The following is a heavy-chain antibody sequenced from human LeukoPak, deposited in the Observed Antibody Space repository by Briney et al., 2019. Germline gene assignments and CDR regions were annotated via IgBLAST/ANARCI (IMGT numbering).Heavy chain of an antibody. V-gene: IGHV3-7*01. D-gene: IGHD5-12*01. Sequence: GGSLRLSCAASGFTFSSFWMRWVRQAPGKGLELVANIKQDGSEKYYVDSVKGRFTISRDNSKNTLYLQMNSLRAEDTAVYYCAKDGPEYSGYGGYYFDYWGQGTLVTVSS. CDR1: GFTFSSFW. J-gene: IGHJ4*02. CDR3: AKDGPEYSGYGGYYFDY. CDR2: IKQDGSEK.